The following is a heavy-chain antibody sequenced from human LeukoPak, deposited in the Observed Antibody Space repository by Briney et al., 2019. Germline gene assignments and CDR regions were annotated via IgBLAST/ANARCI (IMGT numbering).Heavy chain of an antibody. CDR1: GGSMSSYY. Sequence: KPSETLSLTCTVSGGSMSSYYWSWIRQPPGKGLEWIGYIYYSGSTNYNPSLKSRVTISVDTSKNQFSLKLSSVTAADTAVYYCARVRQQVVHDAFDIWGQGTMVIVSS. CDR2: IYYSGST. D-gene: IGHD6-13*01. V-gene: IGHV4-59*08. CDR3: ARVRQQVVHDAFDI. J-gene: IGHJ3*02.